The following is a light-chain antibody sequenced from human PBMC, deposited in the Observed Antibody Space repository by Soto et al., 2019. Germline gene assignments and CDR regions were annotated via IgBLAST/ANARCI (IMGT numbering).Light chain of an antibody. CDR3: CSNAGSYPFV. Sequence: QSVLTQPRSVSGSPGQSVTISCTGTSSDVGGYNYVSWYQHHTGKAPKLMIYDVDKRPSGVPGRFSGSKSGNTASLTISGLQAEDEADYYCCSNAGSYPFVFGTGTKVTVL. CDR2: DVD. V-gene: IGLV2-11*01. J-gene: IGLJ1*01. CDR1: SSDVGGYNY.